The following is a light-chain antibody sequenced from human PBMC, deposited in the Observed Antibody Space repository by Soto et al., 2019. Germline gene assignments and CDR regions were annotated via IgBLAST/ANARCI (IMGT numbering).Light chain of an antibody. J-gene: IGLJ1*01. CDR1: SSDVGSYNL. V-gene: IGLV2-23*01. CDR2: EGS. Sequence: QSALAQPASVSGSPGQSITISCTGTSSDVGSYNLVSWYQQHPGKAPKLMIYEGSKRPSGVSNRFSGSKSGNTASLTISGLQAEDEVDYYCCSYAGSITYVFGTGTKVTVL. CDR3: CSYAGSITYV.